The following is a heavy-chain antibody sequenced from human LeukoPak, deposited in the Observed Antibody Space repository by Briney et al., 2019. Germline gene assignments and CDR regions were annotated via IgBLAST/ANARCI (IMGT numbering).Heavy chain of an antibody. CDR1: GFTFSSYG. V-gene: IGHV3-30*03. J-gene: IGHJ3*02. D-gene: IGHD5-24*01. Sequence: GRSLRLSCAASGFTFSSYGMHWVRQAPGKGLEWVAVISYDGSNKYYADSVKGRFTISRDNSKNTLYLQMNSLRAEDTAVYYCARGRYGYHSPHAFDIWGQGTMVTVSS. CDR2: ISYDGSNK. CDR3: ARGRYGYHSPHAFDI.